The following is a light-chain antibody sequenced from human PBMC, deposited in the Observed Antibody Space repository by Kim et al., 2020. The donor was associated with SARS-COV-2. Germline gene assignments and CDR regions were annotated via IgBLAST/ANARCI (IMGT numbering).Light chain of an antibody. V-gene: IGLV2-14*01. CDR1: ISDVGGYNY. Sequence: QSVLTQPATVSGSPGQSITISCTGAISDVGGYNYVSWYQQHPDKAPKLMIYDVNKRPSGVSNRFSGSKSDNTASLTISGLQAEDEADYYCTSFTSSTLVFGGGTQLTVL. CDR2: DVN. J-gene: IGLJ3*02. CDR3: TSFTSSTLV.